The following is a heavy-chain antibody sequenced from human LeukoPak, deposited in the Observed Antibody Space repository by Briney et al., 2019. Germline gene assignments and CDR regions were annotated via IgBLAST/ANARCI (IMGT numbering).Heavy chain of an antibody. D-gene: IGHD2-2*01. J-gene: IGHJ4*02. CDR3: ARRYCSSTSCNPYFFDY. Sequence: GESLKISCKGSGYTFTNYYIGWVRQTPGKGLDWMGIISPVDSDARYRTPFQGQVTIPADKSISTAYLRWSSLKASDTAMYYCARRYCSSTSCNPYFFDYWGQGTLVTVSS. CDR1: GYTFTNYY. CDR2: ISPVDSDA. V-gene: IGHV5-51*01.